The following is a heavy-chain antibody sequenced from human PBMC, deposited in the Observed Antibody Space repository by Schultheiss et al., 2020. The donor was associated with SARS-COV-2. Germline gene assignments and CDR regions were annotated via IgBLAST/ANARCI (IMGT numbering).Heavy chain of an antibody. CDR3: ASRGVRWVTVYYYYYGMDV. V-gene: IGHV1-69*13. J-gene: IGHJ6*02. D-gene: IGHD4-23*01. CDR2: IIPIFGTA. Sequence: SVKVSCKASGGTFSSYAISWVRQAPGQGLEWMGGIIPIFGTANYAQKFQGRVTITADESTSTAYMELSSLRSEDTAVYYCASRGVRWVTVYYYYYGMDVWGQGTTVTVSS. CDR1: GGTFSSYA.